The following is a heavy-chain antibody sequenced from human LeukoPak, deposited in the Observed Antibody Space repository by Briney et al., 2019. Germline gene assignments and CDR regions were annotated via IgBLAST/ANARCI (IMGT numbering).Heavy chain of an antibody. D-gene: IGHD3-3*01. CDR3: ARTGFDLWSGYYGARYFFDY. J-gene: IGHJ4*02. Sequence: RPGGSLRLSCAASGFTFSDYYMSWIRQAPGKGLEWISYAGSSGSPMNYADSVKGRFTISKDNAKNSLYLQMNSLRAEDTGMYYCARTGFDLWSGYYGARYFFDYWGQGTLVTVSS. CDR2: AGSSGSPM. V-gene: IGHV3-11*01. CDR1: GFTFSDYY.